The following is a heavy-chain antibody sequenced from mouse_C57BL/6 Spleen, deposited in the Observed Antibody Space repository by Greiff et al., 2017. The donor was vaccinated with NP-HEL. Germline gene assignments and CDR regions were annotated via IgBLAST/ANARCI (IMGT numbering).Heavy chain of an antibody. V-gene: IGHV1-22*01. J-gene: IGHJ4*01. CDR2: INPNNGGT. CDR3: ARDDYDGEDYAMDY. D-gene: IGHD2-4*01. CDR1: GYTFTDYN. Sequence: EVQLQQSGPELVKPGASVKMSCKASGYTFTDYNMHWVKQSHGKSLEWIGYINPNNGGTSYNQKFKGKATLTVTKSSSTAYMELRSLTSEDSAVYYCARDDYDGEDYAMDYWGQGTSVTVSS.